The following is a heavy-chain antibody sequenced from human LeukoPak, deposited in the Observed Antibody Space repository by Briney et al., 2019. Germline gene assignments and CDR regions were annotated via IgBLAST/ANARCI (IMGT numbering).Heavy chain of an antibody. CDR2: ISAYNGHT. D-gene: IGHD1-1*01. J-gene: IGHJ4*02. Sequence: ASVKVSCKTSGYTFSNYAITWVRQAPGQGLEWMGWISAYNGHTNYGQKFQGRVTLTTDTSTSTAFMELMSLRSDDTAVYYCARALDVTETSLSGYWGQGTLVTVSS. V-gene: IGHV1-18*01. CDR1: GYTFSNYA. CDR3: ARALDVTETSLSGY.